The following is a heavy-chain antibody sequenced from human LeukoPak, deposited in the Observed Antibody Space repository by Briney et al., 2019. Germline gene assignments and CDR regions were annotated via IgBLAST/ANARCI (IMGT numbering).Heavy chain of an antibody. D-gene: IGHD5-24*01. J-gene: IGHJ4*02. Sequence: GGSLRLSCAASGFTFSSYAMSWVRQAPGKGLEWVSVISGSGGSTYYADSVKGRFTISRDNSKNTLYLQINSLRVEDTAVYYCAKGGTNDMATSFWGLGTLVTVSS. V-gene: IGHV3-23*01. CDR1: GFTFSSYA. CDR3: AKGGTNDMATSF. CDR2: ISGSGGST.